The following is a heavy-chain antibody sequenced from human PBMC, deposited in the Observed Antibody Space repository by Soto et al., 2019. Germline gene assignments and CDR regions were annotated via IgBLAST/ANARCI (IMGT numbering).Heavy chain of an antibody. CDR3: PTLGFGAADY. Sequence: QLQLQESGPGLVKPSETLSLTCTVSGGSISRSSYYWGWIRQPPGKGLEWIGSIYYSGSTHYNPSQHSRVTISVDTSTNHFSLKLSSVTAADTALYYCPTLGFGAADYWGQGTLVTVSS. CDR1: GGSISRSSYY. CDR2: IYYSGST. D-gene: IGHD3-10*01. J-gene: IGHJ4*02. V-gene: IGHV4-39*02.